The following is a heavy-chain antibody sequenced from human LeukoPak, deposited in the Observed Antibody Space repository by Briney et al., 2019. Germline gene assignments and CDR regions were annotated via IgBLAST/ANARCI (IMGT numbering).Heavy chain of an antibody. J-gene: IGHJ5*02. Sequence: GGSLRLSCAASGFTFDDYAMHWVRQAPGKGLEWVSGISWNSGSIGYADSVKGRFTISRDNSKNTLYLQMNSLRAEDTAVYYCARDRGCLGEFPPFAPWGQGPLVTVSS. D-gene: IGHD3-16*01. CDR2: ISWNSGSI. CDR3: ARDRGCLGEFPPFAP. V-gene: IGHV3-9*01. CDR1: GFTFDDYA.